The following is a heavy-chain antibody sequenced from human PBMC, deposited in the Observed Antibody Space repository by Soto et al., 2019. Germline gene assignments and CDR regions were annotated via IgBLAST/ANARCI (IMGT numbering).Heavy chain of an antibody. Sequence: GGSLRLSCAASGFTFSSYSMNWVRQAPGKGLEWVSYISSSSSTIYYADSVKGRFTISRDNAKNSLYLQMNSLRDEDTAVYYCARDGDVDTAMTIFHYYYGMDVWGQGTTVTVSS. CDR2: ISSSSSTI. CDR3: ARDGDVDTAMTIFHYYYGMDV. CDR1: GFTFSSYS. V-gene: IGHV3-48*02. J-gene: IGHJ6*02. D-gene: IGHD5-18*01.